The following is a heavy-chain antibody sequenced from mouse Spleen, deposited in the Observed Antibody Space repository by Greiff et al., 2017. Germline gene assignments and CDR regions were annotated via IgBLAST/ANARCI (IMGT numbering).Heavy chain of an antibody. D-gene: IGHD1-1*01. V-gene: IGHV1-15*01. Sequence: VKLVESGAELVRPGASVTLSCKASGYTFTDYEMHWVKQTPVHGLEWIGAIDPETGGTAYNQKFKGKAILTADKSSSTAYMELRSLTSEDSAVYYCTSAAYGFPFAYWGQGTLVTVSA. CDR1: GYTFTDYE. CDR2: IDPETGGT. CDR3: TSAAYGFPFAY. J-gene: IGHJ3*01.